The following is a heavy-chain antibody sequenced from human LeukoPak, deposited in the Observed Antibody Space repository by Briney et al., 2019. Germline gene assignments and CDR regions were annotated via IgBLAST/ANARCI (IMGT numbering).Heavy chain of an antibody. Sequence: ASVKVSCKASGGTFSSYAISWVRQAPGQGLEWMGRIIPIFGTANYAQKFQGRVTITTDESTSTAYTELSSLRSEDTAVYYCARAPVVSYGLYYFDYWGQGTLVTVSS. CDR3: ARAPVVSYGLYYFDY. CDR1: GGTFSSYA. V-gene: IGHV1-69*05. J-gene: IGHJ4*02. CDR2: IIPIFGTA. D-gene: IGHD1-26*01.